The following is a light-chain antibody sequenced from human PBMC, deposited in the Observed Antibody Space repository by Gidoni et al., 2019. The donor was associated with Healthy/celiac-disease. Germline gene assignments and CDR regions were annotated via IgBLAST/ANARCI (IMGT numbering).Light chain of an antibody. CDR2: EVS. Sequence: ALTQPASVFVSPGTSITISCTGTSSDVCGFNYGSWYQQPPGKDPKLIIYEVSNRPSGVSNRFSGSKSGNTASLTISGLQAEYEADYYCSSYTSRSTRVFGGGTKLTVL. V-gene: IGLV2-14*01. CDR3: SSYTSRSTRV. J-gene: IGLJ3*02. CDR1: SSDVCGFNY.